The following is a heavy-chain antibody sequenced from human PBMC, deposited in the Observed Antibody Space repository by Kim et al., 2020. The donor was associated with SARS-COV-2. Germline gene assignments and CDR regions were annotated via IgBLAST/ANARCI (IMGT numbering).Heavy chain of an antibody. V-gene: IGHV1-69*13. D-gene: IGHD1-1*01. J-gene: IGHJ6*02. CDR1: GGTFSSYA. Sequence: SVKVSCKASGGTFSSYAISWVRQAPGQGLEWMGGIIPIFGTANYAQKFQGRVTITADESTSTAYMELSSLRSEDTAVYYCARWTRYYYYYYGMDVWGQGTTVTVSS. CDR2: IIPIFGTA. CDR3: ARWTRYYYYYYGMDV.